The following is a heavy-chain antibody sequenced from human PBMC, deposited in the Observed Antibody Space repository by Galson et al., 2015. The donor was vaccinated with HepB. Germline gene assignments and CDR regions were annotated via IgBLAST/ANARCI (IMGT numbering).Heavy chain of an antibody. V-gene: IGHV6-1*01. D-gene: IGHD3-3*01. CDR2: TYYRSKWYN. CDR1: GDSVSSNSAA. CDR3: ASSGYYAASKTSYYYYGMDV. J-gene: IGHJ6*02. Sequence: CAISGDSVSSNSAAWNWIRQSPSRGLEWLGRTYYRSKWYNDYAVSVKSRITINPDTSKNQFSLQLNSVTPEDTAVYYCASSGYYAASKTSYYYYGMDVWGQGTTVTVSS.